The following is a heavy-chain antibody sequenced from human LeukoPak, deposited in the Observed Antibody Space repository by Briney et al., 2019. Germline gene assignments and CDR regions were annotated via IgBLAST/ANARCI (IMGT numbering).Heavy chain of an antibody. D-gene: IGHD6-13*01. CDR2: VSNDWSST. CDR3: VGAAADTTPRP. V-gene: IGHV3-74*01. CDR1: GLPLRNYW. J-gene: IGHJ4*02. Sequence: PGRSLRLSCAASGLPLRNYWMHWVRQGPGKGLVWVSRVSNDWSSTAYADSVRGRFTFSRENAKNTLHLQMSSLRAEDTAVYYCVGAAADTTPRPWGQGTLVTVSS.